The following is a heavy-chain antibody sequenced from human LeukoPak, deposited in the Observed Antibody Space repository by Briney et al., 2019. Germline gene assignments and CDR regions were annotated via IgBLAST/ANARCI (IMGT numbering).Heavy chain of an antibody. Sequence: GGSLRLSCAASGFTFSNYGMHWVRQAPGKGLEWVSAISGSGGSTYYADSVKGRFTISRDNSKNTLYLQMNSLRAEDTAVYYCARVRYRLAETYIDYWGQGTLVTVSS. CDR2: ISGSGGST. V-gene: IGHV3-23*01. CDR1: GFTFSNYG. CDR3: ARVRYRLAETYIDY. J-gene: IGHJ4*02. D-gene: IGHD3-16*01.